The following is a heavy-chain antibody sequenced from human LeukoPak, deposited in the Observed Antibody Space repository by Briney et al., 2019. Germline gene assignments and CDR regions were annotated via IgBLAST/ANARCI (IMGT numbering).Heavy chain of an antibody. D-gene: IGHD5-24*01. CDR1: GGTFSSYA. CDR3: AVDVEMATAKTDDAFDI. J-gene: IGHJ3*02. CDR2: IIPIFGTA. Sequence: GASVKVSCKASGGTFSSYAISWVRQAPGQGLEWMGGIIPIFGTANYAQKFQGRGTITADESTSTAYMELSSLRSEDTAVYYCAVDVEMATAKTDDAFDIWGQGTMVTVSS. V-gene: IGHV1-69*13.